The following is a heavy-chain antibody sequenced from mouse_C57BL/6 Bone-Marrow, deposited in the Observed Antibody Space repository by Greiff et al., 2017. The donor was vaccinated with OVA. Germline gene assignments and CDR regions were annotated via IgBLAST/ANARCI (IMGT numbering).Heavy chain of an antibody. J-gene: IGHJ4*01. V-gene: IGHV1-50*01. D-gene: IGHD2-1*01. CDR1: GYTFTSYW. CDR2: IDPSDSYT. Sequence: QVQLQQPGAELVKPGASVKLSCKASGYTFTSYWMQWVKQRPGQGLEWIGEIDPSDSYTNYNQKFKGKATLTVATSSSTAYMQLRSLTSEDSAVYYCARGNYGNPYYAMDYWGQGTSVTVSS. CDR3: ARGNYGNPYYAMDY.